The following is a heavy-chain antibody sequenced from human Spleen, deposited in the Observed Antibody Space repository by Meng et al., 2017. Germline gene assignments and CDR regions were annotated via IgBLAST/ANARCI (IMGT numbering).Heavy chain of an antibody. D-gene: IGHD6-13*01. CDR2: INDSGST. CDR3: ARTIGVEYSSSWYYFDY. V-gene: IGHV4-34*01. J-gene: IGHJ4*02. CDR1: GGTISGYY. Sequence: VQRQQWGRGLLQTSGTPSLPCAVYGGTISGYYWSWIRQPPGKGLEWIGEINDSGSTNYNPSLKSRVTISKDTSKNQFSLKLSSVTAADTAVYYCARTIGVEYSSSWYYFDYWGQGTLVTVSS.